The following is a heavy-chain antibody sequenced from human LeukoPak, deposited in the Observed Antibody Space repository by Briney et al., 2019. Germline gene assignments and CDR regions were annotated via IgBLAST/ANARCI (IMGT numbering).Heavy chain of an antibody. CDR3: ARDYWTDFWSGYHRTDAFDI. CDR2: INPNSGGT. CDR1: GYTFTGYY. Sequence: GASVKVSCKASGYTFTGYYMHWVRQAPGQGLEWMGWINPNSGGTNYAQKFQGRVTMTRDTSISTAYMELSRLRSDDTAVYYCARDYWTDFWSGYHRTDAFDIWGQGTMVTVSS. D-gene: IGHD3-3*01. V-gene: IGHV1-2*02. J-gene: IGHJ3*02.